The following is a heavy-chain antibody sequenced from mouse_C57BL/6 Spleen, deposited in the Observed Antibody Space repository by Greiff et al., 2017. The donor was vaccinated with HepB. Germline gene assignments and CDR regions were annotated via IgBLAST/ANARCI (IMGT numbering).Heavy chain of an antibody. CDR1: GYTFTSYW. D-gene: IGHD2-3*01. Sequence: QVHVKQPGAELVRPGSSVKLSCKASGYTFTSYWMHWVKQRPIQGLEWIGNIDPSDSETHYNQKFKDKATLTVDKSSSTAYMQLSSLTSEDSAVYYCARYDGYYGAMDYWGQGTSVTVSS. CDR2: IDPSDSET. J-gene: IGHJ4*01. V-gene: IGHV1-52*01. CDR3: ARYDGYYGAMDY.